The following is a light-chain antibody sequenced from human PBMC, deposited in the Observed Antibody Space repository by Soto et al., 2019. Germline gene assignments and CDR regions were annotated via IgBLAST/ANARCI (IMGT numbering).Light chain of an antibody. Sequence: EIVLTQSPATLSLSPWERATLSCMASQSVSSYLAWYQQKPGQAPRLLIYGASSRATGIPDRFSGSGSGTDFTLTISRLEPEDFAVYYCQQYGSSPPTFGQGTKVDIK. CDR2: GAS. CDR3: QQYGSSPPT. J-gene: IGKJ1*01. CDR1: QSVSSY. V-gene: IGKV3-20*01.